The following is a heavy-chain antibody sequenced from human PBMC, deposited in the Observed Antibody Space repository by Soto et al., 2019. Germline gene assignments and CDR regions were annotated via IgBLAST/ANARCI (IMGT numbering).Heavy chain of an antibody. D-gene: IGHD3-10*01. CDR2: INAGNGNT. CDR1: GYTFTSYA. V-gene: IGHV1-3*01. CDR3: ARDMGFGLSDY. J-gene: IGHJ4*02. Sequence: ASVKVSCKASGYTFTSYAMHLVRQAPGQRLEWMGWINAGNGNTKYSQKFQGRVTITRDTSASTAYMELSSLRSEGTAVYYCARDMGFGLSDYWGQGTLVTSPQ.